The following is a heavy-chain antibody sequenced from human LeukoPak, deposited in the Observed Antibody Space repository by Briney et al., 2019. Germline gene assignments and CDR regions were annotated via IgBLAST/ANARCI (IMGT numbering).Heavy chain of an antibody. J-gene: IGHJ4*02. CDR1: GGSISSGGYY. Sequence: SETPSLTCTVSGGSISSGGYYWSWIRQHPGKGLEWIGYIYYSGSTYYNPSLKSRVTISVDTSKNQFSLKLSSVTAADTAVYYCARGCSGGSCPGGFDYWGQGTLVTVSS. CDR2: IYYSGST. D-gene: IGHD2-15*01. CDR3: ARGCSGGSCPGGFDY. V-gene: IGHV4-31*03.